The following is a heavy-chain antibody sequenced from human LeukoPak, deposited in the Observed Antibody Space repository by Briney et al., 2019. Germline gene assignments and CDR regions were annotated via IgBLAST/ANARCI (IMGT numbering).Heavy chain of an antibody. CDR2: GHYSGST. V-gene: IGHV4-59*01. CDR1: GGSISSYY. J-gene: IGHJ3*02. D-gene: IGHD3-3*01. CDR3: AREVDFWSQAFDI. Sequence: PSETLSLTCTVSGGSISSYYWNWIRQPPGKGLEWIGYGHYSGSTNYNPSLKSRVTFSVDTPKNQFSLKLTSVTAADTAVYYCAREVDFWSQAFDIWGQGTMVTVSS.